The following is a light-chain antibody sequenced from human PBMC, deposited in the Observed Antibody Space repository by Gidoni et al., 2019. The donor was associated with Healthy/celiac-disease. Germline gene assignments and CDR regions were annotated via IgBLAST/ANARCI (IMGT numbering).Light chain of an antibody. Sequence: DIQMTQSPSSVSASVGDRVTITCRACQGITSWLAGYQQKTGKDPKLLISAASSLQSGVPSRCSGSGAGTDFTLTISSLQPEDSATYYCQQANSCPWTFGQGTKVEIK. CDR3: QQANSCPWT. CDR2: AAS. J-gene: IGKJ1*01. CDR1: QGITSW. V-gene: IGKV1-12*02.